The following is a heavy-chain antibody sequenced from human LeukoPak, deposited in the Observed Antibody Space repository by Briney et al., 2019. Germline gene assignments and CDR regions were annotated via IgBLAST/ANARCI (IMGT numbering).Heavy chain of an antibody. CDR3: ARDRRGTIRYYYYYGMDV. V-gene: IGHV3-21*01. D-gene: IGHD2-21*01. CDR2: ISSSSSYI. J-gene: IGHJ6*02. CDR1: GFTFSSYS. Sequence: GGSLRLSCAASGFTFSSYSMNWVRQAPGKGLEWVSSISSSSSYIYYADSVKGRFTISRDNAKNSLYLQMNSLRAEDTAVYYCARDRRGTIRYYYYYGMDVWGQGTTVTVSS.